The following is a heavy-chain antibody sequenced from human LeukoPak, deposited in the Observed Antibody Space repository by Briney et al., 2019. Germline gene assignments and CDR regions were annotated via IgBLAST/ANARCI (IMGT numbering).Heavy chain of an antibody. J-gene: IGHJ4*02. D-gene: IGHD3-16*01. V-gene: IGHV4-34*01. Sequence: SETLSLTCAVYGVSFSGYYWSWIRQPPGKGLEWIGEINHSGSTNYNPSRMSRVTISVDTSKNQFSLKLSSVTAADTAVYYCARHYVTYGDFDYWGQGTLVTVSS. CDR1: GVSFSGYY. CDR3: ARHYVTYGDFDY. CDR2: INHSGST.